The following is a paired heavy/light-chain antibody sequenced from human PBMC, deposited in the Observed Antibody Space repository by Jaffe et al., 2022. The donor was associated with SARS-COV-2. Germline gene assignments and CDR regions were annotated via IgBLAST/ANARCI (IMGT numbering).Heavy chain of an antibody. J-gene: IGHJ5*02. CDR2: IHYTGRT. V-gene: IGHV4-39*01. CDR1: GDSISGSSYY. Sequence: QLQLQESGPGLVKPSETLSLTCAVSGDSISGSSYYWGWIRQPPGKGLEWIGNIHYTGRTYYNPSLKSRVTISVDTSKNQFSLNLASVTAADTAVYYCARHAAAGTRWFDPWGQGTLVTVSS. D-gene: IGHD6-13*01. CDR3: ARHAAAGTRWFDP.
Light chain of an antibody. Sequence: QSALTQPPSASGSPGQSVTISCTGTSSDVGGYNFVSWYQQHPGKAPKLMIYEVTKRPSGVPDRFSGSKSGNTASLTVSGLQAEDEADYYCSSYAGSNTLVFGGGTKLTVL. CDR1: SSDVGGYNF. CDR3: SSYAGSNTLV. V-gene: IGLV2-8*01. J-gene: IGLJ2*01. CDR2: EVT.